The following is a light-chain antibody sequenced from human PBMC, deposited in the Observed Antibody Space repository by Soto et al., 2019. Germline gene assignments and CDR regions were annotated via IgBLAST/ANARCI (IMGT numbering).Light chain of an antibody. CDR1: SSNIGAGYD. Sequence: QSVLTQPPSVSGAPGQRVTISCTGSSSNIGAGYDVHWYQQLPGTAPKLLIYGNSNRPSGVPDRFSGSNSGTSASLAITGLEAEDEADYYCQSYASSLSGPVFGGGTKLTVL. CDR3: QSYASSLSGPV. V-gene: IGLV1-40*01. CDR2: GNS. J-gene: IGLJ2*01.